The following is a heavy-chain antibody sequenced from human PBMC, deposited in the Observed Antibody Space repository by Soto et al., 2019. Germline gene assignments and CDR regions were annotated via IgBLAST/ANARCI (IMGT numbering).Heavy chain of an antibody. CDR2: IIPIFGTA. CDR3: ARDLAGPVVGAMESA. D-gene: IGHD1-26*01. J-gene: IGHJ5*02. CDR1: GGTFSSYA. Sequence: SVKVSCKASGGTFSSYAISWVRQAPGQGLEWMGGIIPIFGTANYAQKFQGRVTITADESTSTAYMELSSLRSEDTAVYYCARDLAGPVVGAMESAWGQGTLVTLS. V-gene: IGHV1-69*13.